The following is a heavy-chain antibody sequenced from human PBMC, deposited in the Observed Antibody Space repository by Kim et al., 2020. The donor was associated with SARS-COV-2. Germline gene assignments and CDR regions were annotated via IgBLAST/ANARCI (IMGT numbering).Heavy chain of an antibody. D-gene: IGHD6-19*01. V-gene: IGHV3-11*06. CDR1: GFTFSDYY. CDR3: ANVAVGI. J-gene: IGHJ3*02. CDR2: INRDSSYR. Sequence: GGSLRLSCATSGFTFSDYYMSWIRQAPGKGLEWVSYINRDSSYRNYADSVKGRFIISRDNAKNSLYLEVNSLRVDDTAVYYCANVAVGIWGQGTVVTVS.